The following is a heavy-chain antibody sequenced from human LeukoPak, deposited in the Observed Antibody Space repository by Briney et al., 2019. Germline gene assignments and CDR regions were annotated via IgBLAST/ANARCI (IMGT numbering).Heavy chain of an antibody. J-gene: IGHJ4*02. CDR3: ARDSGWWRFDF. CDR2: MNPNSGNT. V-gene: IGHV1-8*01. D-gene: IGHD6-13*01. Sequence: WASVKVSCKASGYIFTNYDINWVRQATGQGLEWMGWMNPNSGNTGFAQKFQGRVTMTRNTSKSTAYMELSSLTSEDTAVYYCARDSGWWRFDFWGQGTLVTVSS. CDR1: GYIFTNYD.